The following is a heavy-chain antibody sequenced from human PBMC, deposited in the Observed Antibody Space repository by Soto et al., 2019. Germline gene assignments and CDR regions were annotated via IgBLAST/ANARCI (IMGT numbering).Heavy chain of an antibody. CDR1: GYAFTTYG. CDR2: NSAHNGNT. D-gene: IGHD3-16*01. Sequence: QVHLVQSGAEVKKPGASVKVSCKGSGYAFTTYGITWVRQAPGQGLEWMGWNSAHNGNTNYAQKLQGRVTVTRDTSTRTAHMEVRSLKTEHPAVYYCSWGRDGDYLGQGALVTVSS. J-gene: IGHJ4*02. CDR3: SWGRDGDY. V-gene: IGHV1-18*01.